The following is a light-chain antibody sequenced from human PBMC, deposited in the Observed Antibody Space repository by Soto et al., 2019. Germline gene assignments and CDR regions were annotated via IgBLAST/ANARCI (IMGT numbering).Light chain of an antibody. CDR1: QSVSINY. Sequence: EIVLTQSPGTLSLSPGERATLSCRASQSVSINYLAWYQQKPDQAPRLLIYDASSRATGIPDRFSGSGSGTDFTLSISRLDPEDFAVYYCQQYGDSPVTFGQGTRLEIK. CDR3: QQYGDSPVT. CDR2: DAS. J-gene: IGKJ5*01. V-gene: IGKV3-20*01.